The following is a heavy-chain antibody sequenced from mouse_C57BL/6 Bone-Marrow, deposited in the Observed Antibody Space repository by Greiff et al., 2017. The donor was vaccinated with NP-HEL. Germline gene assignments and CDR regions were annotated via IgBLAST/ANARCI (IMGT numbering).Heavy chain of an antibody. CDR3: ARPLDSSGYVPFAY. V-gene: IGHV5-15*01. CDR1: GFTFSDYG. J-gene: IGHJ3*01. CDR2: ISNLAYSI. D-gene: IGHD3-2*02. Sequence: DVMLVESGGGLVQPGGSLKLSCAASGFTFSDYGMAWVRQAPRKGPEWVAFISNLAYSIYYADTVTGRFTISSESAKNTLYLEMSSLRSEDTAMYYCARPLDSSGYVPFAYWGQGTLVTVSA.